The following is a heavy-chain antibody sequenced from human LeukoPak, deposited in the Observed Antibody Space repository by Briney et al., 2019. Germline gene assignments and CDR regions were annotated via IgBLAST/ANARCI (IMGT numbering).Heavy chain of an antibody. V-gene: IGHV3-23*01. Sequence: GGSLRLSCAASGFTFNTYAMSWVRQAPGKGLEWVSSISSSGADTFYADSVKDRFTISRDNSKNTLYLQMNSLRAEDTAVYYCAKDRPNYHESNGHYYRPNGDYWGQGTLVTVSS. D-gene: IGHD3-22*01. J-gene: IGHJ4*02. CDR3: AKDRPNYHESNGHYYRPNGDY. CDR1: GFTFNTYA. CDR2: ISSSGADT.